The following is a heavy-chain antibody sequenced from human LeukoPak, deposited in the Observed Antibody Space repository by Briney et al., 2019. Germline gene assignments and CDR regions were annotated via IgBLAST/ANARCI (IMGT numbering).Heavy chain of an antibody. CDR2: MYYSGST. V-gene: IGHV4-59*01. Sequence: SETLSLTCTVSGGSISSYYWSWIRQPPGKGLEWIGYMYYSGSTNCNPSLKSRVTISVDTSKNQFSLKLSSVTAADTAVYYCARGARYYYYMDVWGKGTTVTVSS. D-gene: IGHD3-16*01. CDR3: ARGARYYYYMDV. CDR1: GGSISSYY. J-gene: IGHJ6*03.